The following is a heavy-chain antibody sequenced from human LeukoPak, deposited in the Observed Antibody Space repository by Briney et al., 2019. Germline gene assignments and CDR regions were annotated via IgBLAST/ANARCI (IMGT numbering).Heavy chain of an antibody. CDR3: ASSFGELSSS. V-gene: IGHV4-59*01. J-gene: IGHJ5*02. CDR2: IYYSGST. Sequence: PSETLSLTCTVSGGSISSYYWSWIRQPPGKGLEWIGYIYYSGSTNYNPSLKSRVTISVDTSKNQFSLKLGSVTAADTAVYYCASSFGELSSSWGQGTLVTVSS. D-gene: IGHD3-10*01. CDR1: GGSISSYY.